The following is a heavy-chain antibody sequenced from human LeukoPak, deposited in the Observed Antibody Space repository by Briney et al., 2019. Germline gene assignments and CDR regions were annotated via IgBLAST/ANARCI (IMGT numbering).Heavy chain of an antibody. CDR1: GFTFSSHG. Sequence: GGSLRLSCAASGFTFSSHGMSWVRQAPGKGLEWVSTISGSGDNTYYADSVKGRFTISRDNSKDTLYLQMNSLRAEDTAVYYCAKEGGVYSTPYYMDVWGKGTTVTVSS. CDR2: ISGSGDNT. J-gene: IGHJ6*03. CDR3: AKEGGVYSTPYYMDV. V-gene: IGHV3-23*01. D-gene: IGHD1-26*01.